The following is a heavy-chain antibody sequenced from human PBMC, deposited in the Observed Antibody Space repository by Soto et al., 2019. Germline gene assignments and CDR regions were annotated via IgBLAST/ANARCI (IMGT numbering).Heavy chain of an antibody. D-gene: IGHD5-18*01. Sequence: QITLKESGPSLVKPTQTLTLTCTFSGFSLSTTGVAVGWIRQPPGKALEWLALIYWDDDKRYSPSLTTRLTISKDTSKNQVVLTMTNMDPVDTATYFCAHQSRGNRFPSAYWGQGILVTVSS. CDR3: AHQSRGNRFPSAY. CDR1: GFSLSTTGVA. J-gene: IGHJ4*02. CDR2: IYWDDDK. V-gene: IGHV2-5*02.